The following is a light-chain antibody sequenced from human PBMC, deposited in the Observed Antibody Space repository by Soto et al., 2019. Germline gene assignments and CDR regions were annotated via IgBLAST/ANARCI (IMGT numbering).Light chain of an antibody. CDR2: AAS. Sequence: DIQMTQSLSSLSASIGDRVTITCRASQRISTSLNWYQQKPGKAPQLLIFAASSLQSGVPSRFSGSGSGTDFTLTISSLQPEDFATYYCQQSYLTPRSFGQGTKLEI. CDR1: QRISTS. V-gene: IGKV1-39*01. J-gene: IGKJ2*03. CDR3: QQSYLTPRS.